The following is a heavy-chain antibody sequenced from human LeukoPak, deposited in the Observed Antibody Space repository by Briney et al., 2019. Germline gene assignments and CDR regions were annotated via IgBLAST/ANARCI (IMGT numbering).Heavy chain of an antibody. V-gene: IGHV1-2*02. CDR2: INLNSGYK. CDR1: GYTFTGNF. J-gene: IGHJ4*02. D-gene: IGHD4-11*01. Sequence: GASVKVSCKASGYTFTGNFMHWVRQAPGQGLQWLGWINLNSGYKNYERRFQGRLTMTRDTSITTAYMEMRGLRSDDTAVYYCAAALDLDYSMISDFWGQGTLVTVSS. CDR3: AAALDLDYSMISDF.